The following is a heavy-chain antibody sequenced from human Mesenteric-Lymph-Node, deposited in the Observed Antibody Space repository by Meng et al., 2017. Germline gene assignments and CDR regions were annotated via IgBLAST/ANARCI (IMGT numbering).Heavy chain of an antibody. Sequence: LSLTCAASGFTFSSYWMSWVRQAPGKGLEWVANIKQDGSEKYYVDSVKGRFTISRDNAKNSLYLQMNSLRAEDTAVYYCARDGGVEYDILTGYYGDWGQGTLVTVSS. CDR3: ARDGGVEYDILTGYYGD. D-gene: IGHD3-9*01. J-gene: IGHJ4*02. V-gene: IGHV3-7*01. CDR1: GFTFSSYW. CDR2: IKQDGSEK.